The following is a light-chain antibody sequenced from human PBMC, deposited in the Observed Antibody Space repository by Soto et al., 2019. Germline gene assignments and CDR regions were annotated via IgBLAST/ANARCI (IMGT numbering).Light chain of an antibody. CDR1: SSNIGSNY. CDR2: RDD. Sequence: QSVLTQPPSASATPGQRITISCFGSSSNIGSNYGYWYQQLPGTAPKLLISRDDERPSGVPDRFSGSKSGTSASLAISGVRSEDEADYFCAAWDDSLRAPVFGGGTKLIVL. CDR3: AAWDDSLRAPV. V-gene: IGLV1-47*01. J-gene: IGLJ2*01.